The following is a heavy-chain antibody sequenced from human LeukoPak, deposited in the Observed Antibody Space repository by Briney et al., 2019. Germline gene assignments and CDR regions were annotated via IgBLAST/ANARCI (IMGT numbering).Heavy chain of an antibody. J-gene: IGHJ4*02. CDR1: GFTFSNAW. D-gene: IGHD3-9*01. CDR3: TTERLVGYFDWLPEDY. CDR2: IKSKTDGGTT. V-gene: IGHV3-15*01. Sequence: PGGSLRLSCAASGFTFSNAWMSWVRQAPGKGLEWVGRIKSKTDGGTTDYAAPVKGRFTISRDDSKNTLYLQMNSLKTEDTAVYYCTTERLVGYFDWLPEDYWGQGTLVTVSS.